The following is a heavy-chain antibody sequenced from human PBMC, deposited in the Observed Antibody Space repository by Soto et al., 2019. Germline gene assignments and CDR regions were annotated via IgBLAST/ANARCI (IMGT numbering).Heavy chain of an antibody. CDR3: ARDPSGGSYLDY. CDR1: GFTFSSYA. Sequence: PGGSLRLSCAASGFTFSSYAMHWVRQAPGKGLEWVAVISYDGSNKYYADSVKGRFTISRDNSKSTLYLQMNSLRAEDTAVYYCARDPSGGSYLDYWGQGTLVTVSS. CDR2: ISYDGSNK. J-gene: IGHJ4*02. D-gene: IGHD2-15*01. V-gene: IGHV3-30-3*01.